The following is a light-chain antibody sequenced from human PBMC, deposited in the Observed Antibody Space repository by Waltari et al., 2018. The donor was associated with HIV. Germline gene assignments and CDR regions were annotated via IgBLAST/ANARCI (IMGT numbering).Light chain of an antibody. CDR2: GDS. CDR3: QVWDTGTDHAGVV. V-gene: IGLV3-21*02. Sequence: SYVLTQSPSVSVAPGQTASITCGGNNIGSKSVHWYQQKPGQAPVLVVYGDSDRPSGIPDRFSGSNSENTATLTISRVEAGDEADYYCQVWDTGTDHAGVVFGGGTKLTAL. J-gene: IGLJ2*01. CDR1: NIGSKS.